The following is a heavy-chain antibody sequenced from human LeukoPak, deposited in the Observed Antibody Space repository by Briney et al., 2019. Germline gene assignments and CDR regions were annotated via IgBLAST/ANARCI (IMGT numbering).Heavy chain of an antibody. CDR2: INTNTGNP. CDR3: ASGPSYSESNEYFDS. D-gene: IGHD1-26*01. V-gene: IGHV7-4-1*02. CDR1: QYTFSSYA. Sequence: ASVKVSCRASQYTFSSYALNWVRQAPGQGLEWMGWINTNTGNPTYAQDYTGRFVFSLDTSVSTTYLRISRLKAEDTAVYYCASGPSYSESNEYFDSWGQGTLVTVSS. J-gene: IGHJ4*02.